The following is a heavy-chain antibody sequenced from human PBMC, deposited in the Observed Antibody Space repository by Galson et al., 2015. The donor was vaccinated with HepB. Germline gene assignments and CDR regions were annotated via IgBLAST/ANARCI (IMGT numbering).Heavy chain of an antibody. D-gene: IGHD5-18*01. J-gene: IGHJ4*02. CDR2: ISYSGST. V-gene: IGHV4-59*11. CDR1: GGSISSHY. Sequence: SETLSLTCTVSGGSISSHYWSWIRQPPGRGLELIGFISYSGSTNYNPSLKSRVTISLDTSKNQFSLKLRSVTAADTAVYYCARDEGGYSYFDYWGQGTLVTVSS. CDR3: ARDEGGYSYFDY.